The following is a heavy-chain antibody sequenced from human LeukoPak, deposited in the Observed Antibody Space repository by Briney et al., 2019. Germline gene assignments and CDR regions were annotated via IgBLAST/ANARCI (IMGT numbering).Heavy chain of an antibody. CDR3: ARVSNAYDAFDI. V-gene: IGHV3-48*01. CDR1: GFTFSNYN. Sequence: GGSLRLSCAASGFTFSNYNMNWARQAPGKGLEWVSQISTSSTIYYAESVKGRFTISRDNAKNSLYLQMNSLRAEDTAVYYCARVSNAYDAFDIWGQGTMVTVSS. CDR2: ISTSSTI. J-gene: IGHJ3*02.